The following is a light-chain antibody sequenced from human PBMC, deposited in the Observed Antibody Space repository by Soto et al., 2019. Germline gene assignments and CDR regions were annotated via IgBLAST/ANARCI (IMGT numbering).Light chain of an antibody. CDR1: QSIRTY. CDR2: AAS. CDR3: QQSYATPRT. Sequence: DVQLTQSPSSLSASVGDRVTISCRASQSIRTYLNWYQLKAWKAPKLLIYAASSLQSGVPSRFSGSGSETDFTLSISSLQPEDFATYYCQQSYATPRTFGPGTKVHI. V-gene: IGKV1-39*01. J-gene: IGKJ3*01.